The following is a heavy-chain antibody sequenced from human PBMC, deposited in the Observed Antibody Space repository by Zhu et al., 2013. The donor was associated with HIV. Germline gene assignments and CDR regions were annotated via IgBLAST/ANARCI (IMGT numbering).Heavy chain of an antibody. CDR3: ARSAESVGDYNWFDP. J-gene: IGHJ5*02. D-gene: IGHD4-17*01. CDR1: GFTFTSSA. Sequence: QLVQSGPEVKKPGTSVKVSCKASGFTFTSSAVQWVRQARGQRLEWIGWIVVGSGNTNYAQKFQERVTITRDMSTSTAYMELSSLRSEDTAVYYCARSAESVGDYNWFDPWGQGTLVTVSS. CDR2: IVVGSGNT. V-gene: IGHV1-58*01.